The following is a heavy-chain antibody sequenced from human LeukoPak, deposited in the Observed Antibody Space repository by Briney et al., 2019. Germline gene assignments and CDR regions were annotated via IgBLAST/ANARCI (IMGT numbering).Heavy chain of an antibody. D-gene: IGHD6-19*01. V-gene: IGHV3-7*02. CDR2: IKQDGSEK. CDR1: GFIFSNYW. J-gene: IGHJ4*02. CDR3: ARQGAVAGMSFDY. Sequence: QSGGSLRLSCAASGFIFSNYWMSWVRQAPGKGLEWVANIKQDGSEKNYVDSVKGRFTISRDNAKNSLYLQMNSLRAEDTAVYYCARQGAVAGMSFDYWGQGTLVTVSS.